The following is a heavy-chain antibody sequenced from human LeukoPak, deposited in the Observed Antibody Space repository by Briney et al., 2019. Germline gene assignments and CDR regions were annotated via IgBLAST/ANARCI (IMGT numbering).Heavy chain of an antibody. V-gene: IGHV1-8*03. CDR1: GYTFGSDD. CDR3: ARVVYAYYYDSSGYSALDY. J-gene: IGHJ4*02. CDR2: INPNNGNL. Sequence: ASVKVSCKASGYTFGSDDINWVRQATGQGLEWMGWINPNNGNLGYAQKFQGRVTITRNTPISTAYMELSSLTSEDTAVYYCARVVYAYYYDSSGYSALDYWGQGTLVTVSS. D-gene: IGHD3-22*01.